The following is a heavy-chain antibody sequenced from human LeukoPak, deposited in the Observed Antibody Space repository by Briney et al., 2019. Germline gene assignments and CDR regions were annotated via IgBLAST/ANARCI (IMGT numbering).Heavy chain of an antibody. V-gene: IGHV4-39*07. Sequence: SETLSLTCTVSGGSISTYSYYWGWIRQPPGKGLEWIGEINHSGSTNYNPSLKSRVTISVDTSKNQFSLKLSSVTAADTAVYYCARGRDDFWSGYPEHYFDYWGQGTLVTVSS. CDR3: ARGRDDFWSGYPEHYFDY. CDR1: GGSISTYSYY. CDR2: INHSGST. J-gene: IGHJ4*02. D-gene: IGHD3-3*01.